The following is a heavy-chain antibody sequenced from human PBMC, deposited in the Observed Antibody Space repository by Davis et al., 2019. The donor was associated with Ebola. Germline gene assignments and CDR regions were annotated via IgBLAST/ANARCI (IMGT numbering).Heavy chain of an antibody. D-gene: IGHD3-22*01. CDR2: IIPIIGTP. CDR1: GDTFSSYG. V-gene: IGHV1-69*13. J-gene: IGHJ5*02. Sequence: SVKVSCKASGDTFSSYGLSWLRQAPGQGLEWMGVIIPIIGTPNYAQKLQGRVTINADESTSTVHLELSSLRSDDTAIYFCARVRTGYFYDSSDFPSYFDPWGQGTLVTVSS. CDR3: ARVRTGYFYDSSDFPSYFDP.